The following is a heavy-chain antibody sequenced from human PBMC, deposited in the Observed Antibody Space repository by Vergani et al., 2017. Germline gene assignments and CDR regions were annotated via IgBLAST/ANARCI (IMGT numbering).Heavy chain of an antibody. CDR3: EKDGEDWSGGGCYSNGRSPCYFDY. V-gene: IGHV3-9*01. Sequence: EVQLVESGGGLVQPGRSLRLSCAASGFTFDDYAMHWVRQAPGKGLEWVSGISWNSGSIGYADSVKGRFTISRDNAKNSLYLQMSSLRAEDTALYYCEKDGEDWSGGGCYSNGRSPCYFDYWGQGTLVTVSS. CDR1: GFTFDDYA. J-gene: IGHJ4*02. CDR2: ISWNSGSI. D-gene: IGHD2-15*01.